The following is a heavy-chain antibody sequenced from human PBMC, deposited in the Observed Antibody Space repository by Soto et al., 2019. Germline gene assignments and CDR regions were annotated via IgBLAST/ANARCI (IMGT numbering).Heavy chain of an antibody. D-gene: IGHD3-22*01. J-gene: IGHJ4*02. Sequence: TLSLTCTVSGGSISSSTYYWAWIRQPPGKGLEWIGSVYYSGSTYYNPSLKSRVTISVDTSNNQFSLKLNSVTAADTAVYYCARHQYYYDSSGYTLDYWGQGTLVTVSS. CDR1: GGSISSSTYY. CDR3: ARHQYYYDSSGYTLDY. V-gene: IGHV4-39*01. CDR2: VYYSGST.